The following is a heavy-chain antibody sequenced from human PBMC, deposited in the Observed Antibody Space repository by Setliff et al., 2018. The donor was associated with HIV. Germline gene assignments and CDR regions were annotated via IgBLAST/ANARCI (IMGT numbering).Heavy chain of an antibody. CDR3: ARPPPSLQDFDFVFDS. D-gene: IGHD3-9*01. CDR2: IQQDGNEE. Sequence: GGSLRLSCATSGFTFNKYWMTWVRQAPGKGLEWVATIQQDGNEEYYVDSVRGRFIVSRDNRRKVLHLQMSSLRVEDTAVYYCARPPPSLQDFDFVFDSWGQGTLVTVSS. V-gene: IGHV3-7*03. J-gene: IGHJ4*02. CDR1: GFTFNKYW.